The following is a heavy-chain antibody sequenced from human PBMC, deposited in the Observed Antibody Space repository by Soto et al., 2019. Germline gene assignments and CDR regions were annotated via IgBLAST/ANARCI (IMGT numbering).Heavy chain of an antibody. CDR2: ISGSGGST. CDR3: AKGTRGGSYYFDAQLYYFDY. D-gene: IGHD1-26*01. CDR1: GFTFSSYA. J-gene: IGHJ4*02. V-gene: IGHV3-23*01. Sequence: QPGGSLRLSCAASGFTFSSYAMSWVRQAPGKGLEWVSAISGSGGSTYYADSVKGRFTISRDNSKNTLYLQMNSLRAEDTAVYYCAKGTRGGSYYFDAQLYYFDYWGQGTLVTVSS.